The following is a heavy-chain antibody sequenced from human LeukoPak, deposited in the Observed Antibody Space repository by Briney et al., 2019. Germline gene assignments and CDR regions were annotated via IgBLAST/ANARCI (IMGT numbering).Heavy chain of an antibody. D-gene: IGHD3-16*01. CDR3: SHGGWGWYFAP. CDR1: GASLGSGTYS. CDR2: IYHSGAT. Sequence: SETLSLTCAVSGASLGSGTYSWGWIRQPPGKGLEWVGDIYHSGATHYNPSLESRVAISVDRAKKEVSLNLTSVTAADSAVYYCSHGGWGWYFAPWGRGALVTVSS. V-gene: IGHV4-30-2*01. J-gene: IGHJ2*01.